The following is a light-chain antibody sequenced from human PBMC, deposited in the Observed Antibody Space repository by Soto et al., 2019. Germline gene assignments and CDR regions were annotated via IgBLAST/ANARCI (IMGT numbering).Light chain of an antibody. Sequence: QAVVTQPPSVSGAPGQRVTISCTGSSSNIGAGYDVHWYQQFPGTAPKVLIFGDSNRPSGVPDRFSGSKSGTSASLAITGLQAEDEADYYCQSYDSSLSGVVFGGGTKLTVL. CDR1: SSNIGAGYD. CDR2: GDS. CDR3: QSYDSSLSGVV. V-gene: IGLV1-40*01. J-gene: IGLJ3*02.